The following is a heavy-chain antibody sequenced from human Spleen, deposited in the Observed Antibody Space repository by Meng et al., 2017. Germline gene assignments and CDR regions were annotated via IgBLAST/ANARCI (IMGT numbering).Heavy chain of an antibody. V-gene: IGHV1-8*01. CDR3: ARVWCSSTSCYYYYYGMDV. D-gene: IGHD2-2*01. CDR1: GYTFTSYD. J-gene: IGHJ6*02. CDR2: MNPNSGNT. Sequence: ASVKVSCKASGYTFTSYDINWVRQATGQGLEWMGWMNPNSGNTGYAQKFQGRVTMTRNTSISTVYMELSSLRSEDTAVYYCARVWCSSTSCYYYYYGMDVWGQGTTVTVSS.